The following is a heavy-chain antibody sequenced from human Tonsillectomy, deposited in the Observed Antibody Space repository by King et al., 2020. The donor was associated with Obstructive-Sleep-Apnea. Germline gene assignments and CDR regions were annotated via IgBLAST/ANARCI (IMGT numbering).Heavy chain of an antibody. V-gene: IGHV3-9*01. Sequence: VQLVESGGGLVQPGRSLRLSCAASGFTFDDYAMHLVRQAPGKGLEWVSSISWDSGNIAYADSVKGRFSISRDNAKNSLYLQMNSRRGEDTALYYCAKGPYGDYVRLYFDYWGQGTLVTVSS. CDR3: AKGPYGDYVRLYFDY. CDR2: ISWDSGNI. D-gene: IGHD4-17*01. J-gene: IGHJ4*02. CDR1: GFTFDDYA.